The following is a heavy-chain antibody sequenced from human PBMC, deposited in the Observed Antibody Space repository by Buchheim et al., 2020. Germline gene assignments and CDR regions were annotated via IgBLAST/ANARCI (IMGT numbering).Heavy chain of an antibody. CDR1: GGSISSSSYY. CDR2: IYYSGST. V-gene: IGHV4-39*07. D-gene: IGHD3-22*01. CDR3: AKDQSFEDSSGYYYPNWFDP. Sequence: QLQLQESGPGLVKPSETLSLTCTVSGGSISSSSYYWGWIRQPPGKGLEWIGSIYYSGSTYYNPSLKSRFTISVDTSKNQFSLKLSYVTAADTAVYYCAKDQSFEDSSGYYYPNWFDPWGQGTL. J-gene: IGHJ5*02.